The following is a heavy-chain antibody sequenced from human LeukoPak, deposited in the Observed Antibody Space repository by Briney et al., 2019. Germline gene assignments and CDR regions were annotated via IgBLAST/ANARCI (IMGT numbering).Heavy chain of an antibody. Sequence: GGSLRLSCAASGFTISNYWMNWVRQAPGKGLEWLANIRRGGSEEYYVDSVKGRFTVSRDNTKNSLYLQMNSLRVEDTAVYYCARALIAADNYWGQGTLVTVSS. V-gene: IGHV3-7*04. CDR1: GFTISNYW. D-gene: IGHD6-6*01. J-gene: IGHJ4*02. CDR2: IRRGGSEE. CDR3: ARALIAADNY.